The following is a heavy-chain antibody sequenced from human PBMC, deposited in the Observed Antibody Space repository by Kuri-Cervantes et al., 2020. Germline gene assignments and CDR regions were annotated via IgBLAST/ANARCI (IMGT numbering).Heavy chain of an antibody. CDR3: ASATGGSYGLGSYYGMDV. Sequence: ESLKTSWNCPGYSFPSYWIGLVRHMPGKGLEWMGIIYHGDSYTSYSPSFPGQFTIPADKYISTAYLQWSSLKASDSAMYYCASATGGSYGLGSYYGMDVWGQGTTVTVSS. CDR1: GYSFPSYW. J-gene: IGHJ6*02. V-gene: IGHV5-51*01. CDR2: IYHGDSYT. D-gene: IGHD5-18*01.